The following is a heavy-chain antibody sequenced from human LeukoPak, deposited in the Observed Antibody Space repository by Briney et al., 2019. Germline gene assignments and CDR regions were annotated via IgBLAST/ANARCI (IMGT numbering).Heavy chain of an antibody. V-gene: IGHV3-11*03. Sequence: GGSLRLSCAVSGFTFGDDYMSWIRQPPGKGLEWVSYISNSGGYTNYADSVAGRFTISRDNAENSLYLHMNGLRAEDTAVYYCARSRGGGPGAYFDYWGQGTLVTVTS. CDR3: ARSRGGGPGAYFDY. CDR2: ISNSGGYT. CDR1: GFTFGDDY. D-gene: IGHD3-16*01. J-gene: IGHJ4*02.